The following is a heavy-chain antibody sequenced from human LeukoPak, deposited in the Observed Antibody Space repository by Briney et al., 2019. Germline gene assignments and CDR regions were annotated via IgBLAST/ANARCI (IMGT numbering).Heavy chain of an antibody. CDR1: GFTFSDYG. V-gene: IGHV3-33*01. D-gene: IGHD6-6*01. CDR3: ARAHSSSSTFDP. Sequence: PGGSLRLSCAASGFTFSDYGIHWVRQAPGQGLEWVALIWYDGSKKYYADSVKGRFTISRDNTKNTLYLQLNSLRADDTAVYYCARAHSSSSTFDPWGQGTLVTVSS. CDR2: IWYDGSKK. J-gene: IGHJ5*02.